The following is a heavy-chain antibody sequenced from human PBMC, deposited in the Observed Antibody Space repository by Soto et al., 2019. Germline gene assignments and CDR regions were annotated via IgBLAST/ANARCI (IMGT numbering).Heavy chain of an antibody. D-gene: IGHD1-7*01. CDR1: GFTFSSSG. CDR3: AKDQNNWNYPV. V-gene: IGHV3-30*18. CDR2: ISYDGSNK. Sequence: GGSLRLSCAASGFTFSSSGMHWVRQAPGKGLEWVAVISYDGSNKYYADSVKGRFTISRDNSKNTLYLQMNSLRAEDTAVYYCAKDQNNWNYPVRGQGTLVTVSS. J-gene: IGHJ4*02.